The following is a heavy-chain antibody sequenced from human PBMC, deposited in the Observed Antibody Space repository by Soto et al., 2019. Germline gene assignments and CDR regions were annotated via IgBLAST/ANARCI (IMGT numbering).Heavy chain of an antibody. CDR2: IYYSGST. CDR3: ARVAYYYDSSGPATE. CDR1: GGSVSSGSYY. D-gene: IGHD3-22*01. V-gene: IGHV4-61*01. Sequence: PSETLSLTCTVSGGSVSSGSYYWSWIRQPPGKGLEWIGYIYYSGSTNYNPSLKSRVTISVDTSKNQFSLKLSSVTAADTAVYYCARVAYYYDSSGPATEWGPGPVVTVSS. J-gene: IGHJ4*02.